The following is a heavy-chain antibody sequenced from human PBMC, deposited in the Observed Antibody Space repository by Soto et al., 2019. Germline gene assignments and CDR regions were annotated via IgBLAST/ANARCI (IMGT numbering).Heavy chain of an antibody. D-gene: IGHD6-13*01. J-gene: IGHJ5*01. CDR3: AKEGPRYSSSWYAWFDS. Sequence: GGSLRLSCAASGFTFNSYAMSWVRQAPGKGLEWVSGISGSGDSTYYADSVKGRFTISRDNSKNTLYLQMNRLRAGDTAVYYCAKEGPRYSSSWYAWFDSWGQGTLVTVSS. CDR1: GFTFNSYA. V-gene: IGHV3-23*01. CDR2: ISGSGDST.